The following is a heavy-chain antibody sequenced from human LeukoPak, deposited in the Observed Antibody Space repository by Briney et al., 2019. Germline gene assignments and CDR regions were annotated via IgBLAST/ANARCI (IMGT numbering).Heavy chain of an antibody. J-gene: IGHJ4*02. CDR3: ARYLVAGHYFDY. V-gene: IGHV4-39*01. D-gene: IGHD6-19*01. CDR1: GDSITNNACY. CDR2: IFHRGNT. Sequence: PSETLSLTCTVSGDSITNNACYWGWIRQTPGGELGWIGSIFHRGNTFYDPSLKSRVTISVDTSKNQSSLKVDSVTAADTAVYYCARYLVAGHYFDYWGQGALVPVST.